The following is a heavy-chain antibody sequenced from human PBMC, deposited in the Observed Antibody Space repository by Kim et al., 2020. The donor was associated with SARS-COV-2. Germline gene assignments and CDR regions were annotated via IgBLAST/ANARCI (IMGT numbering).Heavy chain of an antibody. CDR3: ASSGSGSYRTTGKYYYYGMDV. CDR1: GFTFSSYA. D-gene: IGHD3-10*01. J-gene: IGHJ6*02. CDR2: ISYDGSNK. Sequence: GGSLRLSCAASGFTFSSYAMHWVRQAPGKGLEGVAVISYDGSNKYYADSVKGRFTISRDNSKNTLYLQMNSLRAEDTAVYYCASSGSGSYRTTGKYYYYGMDVWGQGTTVTVSS. V-gene: IGHV3-30-3*01.